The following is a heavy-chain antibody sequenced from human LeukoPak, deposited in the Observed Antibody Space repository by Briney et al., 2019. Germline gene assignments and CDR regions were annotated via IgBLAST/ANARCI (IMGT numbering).Heavy chain of an antibody. CDR3: ARPSSYYYDSSGYFDY. D-gene: IGHD3-22*01. CDR2: INPNSGGT. V-gene: IGHV1-2*06. J-gene: IGHJ4*02. CDR1: GYTFTGYY. Sequence: GASVKVSCKASGYTFTGYYMHWVRQAPGQGLEWMGRINPNSGGTNYAQKFQGRVTMTRDTSISTAYMELSRLRSDDTAVYYCARPSSYYYDSSGYFDYWGQGTLVTVSS.